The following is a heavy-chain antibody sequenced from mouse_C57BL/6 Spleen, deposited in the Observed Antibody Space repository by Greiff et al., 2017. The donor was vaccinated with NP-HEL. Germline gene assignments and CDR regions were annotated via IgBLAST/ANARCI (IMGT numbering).Heavy chain of an antibody. CDR2: IDPSDSYT. CDR3: ARSLDGYSPLDY. J-gene: IGHJ2*01. V-gene: IGHV1-50*01. D-gene: IGHD2-3*01. Sequence: QVQLQQPGAELVKPGASVKLSCKASGYTFSSYWMQWVKQRPGQGLEWIGEIDPSDSYTNYNQKFKGKATLTVDTSSSTAYMQLSSLTSEDSAVYYCARSLDGYSPLDYWGQGTTLTVSS. CDR1: GYTFSSYW.